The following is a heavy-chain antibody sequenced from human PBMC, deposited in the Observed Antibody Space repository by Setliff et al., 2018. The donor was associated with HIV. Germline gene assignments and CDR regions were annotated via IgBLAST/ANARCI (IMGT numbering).Heavy chain of an antibody. CDR1: GGSLSGYH. V-gene: IGHV4-34*01. CDR2: INHSGIT. J-gene: IGHJ4*02. D-gene: IGHD6-19*01. Sequence: SETLSLTCAVYGGSLSGYHWSWIRQSPEKGLEWIGEINHSGITNHNPSLKSRVTMSLDTSKEQFSLRLRSVTAADTAIYYCAREPSPSQWQPLYFDVWGRGILVTVSS. CDR3: AREPSPSQWQPLYFDV.